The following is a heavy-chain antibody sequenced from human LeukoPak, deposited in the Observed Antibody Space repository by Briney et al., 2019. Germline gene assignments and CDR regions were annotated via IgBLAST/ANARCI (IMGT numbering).Heavy chain of an antibody. CDR3: ARQFSSSWYPPFFDF. D-gene: IGHD6-13*01. Sequence: GGSLRVSCKGVGYDFSTYWISWVRQKPGKGLEWMGRIDPSDSYVRYNPSFQGNVSLSADKAISTAYLEWRSLEASDTAIYFCARQFSSSWYPPFFDFWGQGTLVTVSS. V-gene: IGHV5-10-1*01. CDR1: GYDFSTYW. CDR2: IDPSDSYV. J-gene: IGHJ4*02.